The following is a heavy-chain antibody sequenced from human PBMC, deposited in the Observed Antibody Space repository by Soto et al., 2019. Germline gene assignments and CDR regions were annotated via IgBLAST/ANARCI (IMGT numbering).Heavy chain of an antibody. CDR2: MFHSGST. CDR1: GVSITSGGHY. CDR3: AKVRYSSGWFFDY. V-gene: IGHV4-31*03. Sequence: SETLSLTCTVSGVSITSGGHYWAWIRQHPGKGLEWIGYMFHSGSTHYNPSLKSRISISVDTSKNQFSLKLSSVTAADTAVYYCAKVRYSSGWFFDYWGQGTLVIVSS. D-gene: IGHD6-19*01. J-gene: IGHJ4*02.